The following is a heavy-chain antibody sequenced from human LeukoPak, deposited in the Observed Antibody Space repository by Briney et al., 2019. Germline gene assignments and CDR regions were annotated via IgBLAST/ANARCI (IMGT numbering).Heavy chain of an antibody. J-gene: IGHJ6*02. V-gene: IGHV3-30*18. CDR3: AKDSSKYNWNDAGMDV. CDR1: GCTFSSYG. CDR2: ISYDGSNK. D-gene: IGHD1-20*01. Sequence: GRSLRLSCAASGCTFSSYGMHWVRQAPGKGLEWVAVISYDGSNKYYADSVKGRFTISRDNSKNTLYLQMNSLRAEDTAVYYCAKDSSKYNWNDAGMDVWGQGTTVTVSS.